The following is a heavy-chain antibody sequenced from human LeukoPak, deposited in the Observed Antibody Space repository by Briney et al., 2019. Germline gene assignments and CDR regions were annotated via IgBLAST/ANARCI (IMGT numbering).Heavy chain of an antibody. J-gene: IGHJ4*02. CDR3: ASVIIRLGIDY. Sequence: AGGSLRLSCAASGFTFSSYWMHWVRQAPGKGLVWVSRINSDGSSTSYADSVKGRFTISRDNAKNTLYLQMNSLRAEDTAVYYCASVIIRLGIDYWGQGTLVTVSS. V-gene: IGHV3-74*01. D-gene: IGHD3-16*01. CDR2: INSDGSST. CDR1: GFTFSSYW.